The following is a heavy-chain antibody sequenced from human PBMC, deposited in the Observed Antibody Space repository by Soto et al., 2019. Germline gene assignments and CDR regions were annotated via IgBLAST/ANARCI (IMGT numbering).Heavy chain of an antibody. V-gene: IGHV3-7*04. D-gene: IGHD2-2*01. CDR2: IKQDGSEK. Sequence: GGSLRLSCAASGFTFSSYWMSWVRQAPGKGLEWVANIKQDGSEKYYVDSVKGRFTISRDNANNSLYLQMNSLRAEDTAVYYCARGLDSETPYHNWFDPWGQGTLVTVSS. J-gene: IGHJ5*02. CDR1: GFTFSSYW. CDR3: ARGLDSETPYHNWFDP.